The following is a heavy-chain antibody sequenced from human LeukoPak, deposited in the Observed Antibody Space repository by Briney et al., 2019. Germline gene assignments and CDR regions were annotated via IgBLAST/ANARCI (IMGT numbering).Heavy chain of an antibody. Sequence: PGRSLRLSCAASGFTLSSYGMSWVRQAPGKGLEWVSTISGSSGRTYYADSVKGRFTISRDNSKNTLYLQMNSLRAEDTAVYYCAKDDSGSYYPYYYYMDVWGKGTTVTISS. CDR2: ISGSSGRT. CDR3: AKDDSGSYYPYYYYMDV. CDR1: GFTLSSYG. V-gene: IGHV3-23*01. D-gene: IGHD1-26*01. J-gene: IGHJ6*03.